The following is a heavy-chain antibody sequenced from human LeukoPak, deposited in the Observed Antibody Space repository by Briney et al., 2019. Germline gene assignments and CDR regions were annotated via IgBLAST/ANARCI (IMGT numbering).Heavy chain of an antibody. CDR1: GFNLNTFS. CDR2: ISTSSIYI. D-gene: IGHD3-16*02. CDR3: AREYRPDY. Sequence: GGSLRLSCAASGFNLNTFSMNWVRQAPGKGLEWVSSISTSSIYIYYADSVKGRFTISRDNAKNSLYLQMNSVTAEDTAVYYCAREYRPDYWGQGTLVIVSS. V-gene: IGHV3-21*01. J-gene: IGHJ4*02.